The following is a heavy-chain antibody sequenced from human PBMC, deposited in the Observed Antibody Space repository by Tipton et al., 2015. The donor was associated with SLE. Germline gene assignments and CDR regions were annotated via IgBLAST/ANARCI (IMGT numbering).Heavy chain of an antibody. CDR3: ARANQLEHGFDY. J-gene: IGHJ4*02. Sequence: TLSLTCAVYGGSFSGYYWSWIRQPPGKGLEWIGEINHSGRTNYNPSLKSRVTISVDTSKNQFSLKLSFVTAADTAVYYCARANQLEHGFDYWGQGTLVTVSS. CDR1: GGSFSGYY. V-gene: IGHV4-34*01. CDR2: INHSGRT. D-gene: IGHD1-1*01.